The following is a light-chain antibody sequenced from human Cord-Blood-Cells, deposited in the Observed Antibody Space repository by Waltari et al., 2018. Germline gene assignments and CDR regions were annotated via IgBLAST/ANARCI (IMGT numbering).Light chain of an antibody. J-gene: IGKJ3*01. CDR1: QSVSSSY. V-gene: IGKV3-20*01. CDR2: GAS. Sequence: EIVLTQSPGTLSLSPGERATLSCRASQSVSSSYLAWYQQKPGQAPRLLIYGASSRATGIPDRFSGSGSGTDFTLTISRLEPEDCAAYYCQQYGSSPPFTFGPGTKVDIK. CDR3: QQYGSSPPFT.